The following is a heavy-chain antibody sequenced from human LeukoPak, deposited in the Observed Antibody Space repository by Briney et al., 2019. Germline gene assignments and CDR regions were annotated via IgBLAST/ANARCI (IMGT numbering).Heavy chain of an antibody. V-gene: IGHV4-59*01. Sequence: SETLSLTCTVSGGSISSYHWSWIRQPPGKGLEWIGYIYYSGSTNYNPSLKSRVTISVDTSKNQFSLKLSSVTAADTAVYYCARGPSDYYGSGAFGPWGQGTLVTVSS. J-gene: IGHJ5*02. CDR3: ARGPSDYYGSGAFGP. CDR2: IYYSGST. D-gene: IGHD3-10*01. CDR1: GGSISSYH.